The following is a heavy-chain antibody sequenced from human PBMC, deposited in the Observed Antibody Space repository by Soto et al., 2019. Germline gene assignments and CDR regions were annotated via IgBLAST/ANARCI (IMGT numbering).Heavy chain of an antibody. D-gene: IGHD2-8*02. J-gene: IGHJ4*02. CDR2: IYYSGST. CDR1: GGSISSGGYY. V-gene: IGHV4-31*03. CDR3: ARGVLTEGTVLDY. Sequence: PSETLSLTCTVSGGSISSGGYYWSWIRQHPGKGLEWIGYIYYSGSTYYNPSLKSRVTISVDTSKNQFSLKLSSVTAADTAVYYCARGVLTEGTVLDYWGQGTLLTVSS.